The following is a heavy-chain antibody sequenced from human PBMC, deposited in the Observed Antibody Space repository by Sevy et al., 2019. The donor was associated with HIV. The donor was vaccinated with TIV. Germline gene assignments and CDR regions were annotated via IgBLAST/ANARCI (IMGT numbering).Heavy chain of an antibody. Sequence: GGSLRLSCVASGFTFSDYYMSWIRQAPGKGLEWLSYISGSDGTIYYADSVKGRFTISRDKAKNSLYLEMNSLRAEDTAVYYCARDHVKDGDLGDYYYYAMDVWGQGTTVTVSS. V-gene: IGHV3-11*01. CDR3: ARDHVKDGDLGDYYYYAMDV. CDR2: ISGSDGTI. CDR1: GFTFSDYY. D-gene: IGHD3-16*01. J-gene: IGHJ6*02.